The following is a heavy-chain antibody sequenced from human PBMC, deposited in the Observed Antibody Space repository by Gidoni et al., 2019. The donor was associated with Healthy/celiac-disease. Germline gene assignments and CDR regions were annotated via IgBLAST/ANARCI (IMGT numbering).Heavy chain of an antibody. J-gene: IGHJ6*02. CDR1: GFTFSSYA. CDR3: VKDRESDYVWGSYRYYYYYYGMDV. Sequence: EVQLVESGGGLVQPGGSLRLSCSASGFTFSSYAMHWVRQAPGKGLEYVSAISSNGGSTYYADSVKGRFTISRDNSKNTLYLQMSSLRAEDTAVYYCVKDRESDYVWGSYRYYYYYYGMDVWGQGTTVTVSS. V-gene: IGHV3-64D*06. CDR2: ISSNGGST. D-gene: IGHD3-16*02.